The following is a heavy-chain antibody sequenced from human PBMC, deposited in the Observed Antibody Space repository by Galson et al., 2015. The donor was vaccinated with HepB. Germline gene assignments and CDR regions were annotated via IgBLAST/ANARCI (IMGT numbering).Heavy chain of an antibody. D-gene: IGHD3-3*01. V-gene: IGHV5-51*01. Sequence: QSGAEVKKPGESLKISCKGSGYSFTSYWIGWVRQMPGKGLEWMGIIYPGDSDTRYSPSFQGQVTISADKSISTAYLQWSSLKASDTAMYYCARAPHDFWSGTYYYYYMDVRGKGTTVTVSS. CDR1: GYSFTSYW. CDR3: ARAPHDFWSGTYYYYYMDV. J-gene: IGHJ6*03. CDR2: IYPGDSDT.